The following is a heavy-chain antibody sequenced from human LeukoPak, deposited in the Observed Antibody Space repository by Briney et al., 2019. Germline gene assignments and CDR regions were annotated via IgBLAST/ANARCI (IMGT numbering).Heavy chain of an antibody. CDR1: GGSISSYY. CDR3: AREAYSYGHTSQAFDY. D-gene: IGHD5-18*01. V-gene: IGHV4-4*07. J-gene: IGHJ4*02. Sequence: SETLSLTCTVSGGSISSYYWSWIRQPAGKPLEWIGRIYFSGATSYNPSLKSRVTMSVHTSKNQFSLRLTSVTAADTAVYYCAREAYSYGHTSQAFDYWGQGTLVTVSS. CDR2: IYFSGAT.